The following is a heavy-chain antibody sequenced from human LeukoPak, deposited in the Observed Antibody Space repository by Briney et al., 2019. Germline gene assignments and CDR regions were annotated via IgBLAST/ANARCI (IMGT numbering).Heavy chain of an antibody. D-gene: IGHD6-6*01. V-gene: IGHV4-39*07. CDR3: ARESDEWGSSGYFDY. CDR1: GGSISSSSYY. CDR2: IYYSGST. J-gene: IGHJ4*02. Sequence: SETLSLTCTVSGGSISSSSYYWGWIRQPPGKGLEWIGSIYYSGSTYYNPSLKSRVTISVDTSKNQFSLNLSSVTAADTAVYYCARESDEWGSSGYFDYWGQGTLVTVSS.